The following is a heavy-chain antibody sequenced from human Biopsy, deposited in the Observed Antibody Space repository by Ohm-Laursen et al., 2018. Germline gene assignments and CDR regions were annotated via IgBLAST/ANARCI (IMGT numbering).Heavy chain of an antibody. J-gene: IGHJ5*02. Sequence: SDTLSLTCTVSGVSITAYYWSWIRQPPGKGLEWIGSIFYRGSTHYKPSLKSRVNISVDTSKNQFSLKLNSVTAADTAVYYCARGYDTSGYYYVSWGQGTLVTVSS. CDR3: ARGYDTSGYYYVS. V-gene: IGHV4-59*04. CDR1: GVSITAYY. CDR2: IFYRGST. D-gene: IGHD3-22*01.